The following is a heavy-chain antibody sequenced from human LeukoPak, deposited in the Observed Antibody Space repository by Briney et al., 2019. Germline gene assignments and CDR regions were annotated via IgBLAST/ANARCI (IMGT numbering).Heavy chain of an antibody. V-gene: IGHV4-59*12. CDR3: ARDICGYNYGCFDS. D-gene: IGHD5-18*01. J-gene: IGHJ4*02. CDR2: IYYSGST. CDR1: GGSISSYY. Sequence: PSEALSLTCTVSGGSISSYYWSWIRQPPGKGLEWIGYIYYSGSTNYNPSLKSRVTISVDTSKNQFSLNLRSVTAADTAVYYCARDICGYNYGCFDSWGQGTLVTVSP.